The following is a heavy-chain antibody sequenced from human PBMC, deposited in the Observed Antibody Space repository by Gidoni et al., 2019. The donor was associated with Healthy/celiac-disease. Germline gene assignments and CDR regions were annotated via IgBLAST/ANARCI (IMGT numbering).Heavy chain of an antibody. D-gene: IGHD3-3*01. CDR3: TTGYDFWSGTRGGEGYYYYGMDV. CDR2: NKSKTDGGTT. J-gene: IGHJ6*02. V-gene: IGHV3-15*07. Sequence: EVQLVEYGGGLVKPGGSLRLSCAASGFTFSNAGMKWFREAAGKGLEWVGRNKSKTDGGTTDYAAPVKGRFTISRDDSKHTLYLQMNSLKTEDTAVYYCTTGYDFWSGTRGGEGYYYYGMDVWGQGTTVTVSS. CDR1: GFTFSNAG.